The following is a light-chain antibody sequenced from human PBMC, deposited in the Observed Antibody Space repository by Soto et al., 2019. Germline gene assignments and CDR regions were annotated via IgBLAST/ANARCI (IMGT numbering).Light chain of an antibody. CDR2: KAS. Sequence: DIQMTQSPSTLSASVGDRVTITCRASQSIDTALAWYQQKPGKAPNLLIYKASNLESGVPSRFSGSGSGTEFTLTISSLQPDDVATYYCQQYYSYLTFGQGTKLEIK. CDR1: QSIDTA. J-gene: IGKJ2*01. CDR3: QQYYSYLT. V-gene: IGKV1-5*03.